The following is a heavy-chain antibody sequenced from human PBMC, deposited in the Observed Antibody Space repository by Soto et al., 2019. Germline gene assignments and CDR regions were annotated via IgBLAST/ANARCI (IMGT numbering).Heavy chain of an antibody. D-gene: IGHD6-25*01. CDR3: ARTLYSSEYYFDY. CDR2: ISYTGST. V-gene: IGHV4-59*01. J-gene: IGHJ4*02. Sequence: SETLSLTCTVSGGSISSYYWSWIRQPPGKGLEWIGYISYTGSTNYNPSLKSRVTISVDTSKNQFSLKLSSVTAADTAVYYCARTLYSSEYYFDYWGQGTLVTVSS. CDR1: GGSISSYY.